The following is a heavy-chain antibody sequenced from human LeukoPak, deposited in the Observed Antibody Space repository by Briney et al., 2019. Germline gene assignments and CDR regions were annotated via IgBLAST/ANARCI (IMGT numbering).Heavy chain of an antibody. CDR3: VRRRDGYNSLVY. CDR2: ISSSSSTI. Sequence: GGSLRLSCAASGFTFSTYSMNWVRQAPGKGLEWVSYISSSSSTIYYADSVKGRFTISRDDSKNTLYLQMNSLRAEDTAVYYCVRRRDGYNSLVYWGQGTLVTVSS. J-gene: IGHJ4*02. V-gene: IGHV3-48*01. CDR1: GFTFSTYS. D-gene: IGHD5-24*01.